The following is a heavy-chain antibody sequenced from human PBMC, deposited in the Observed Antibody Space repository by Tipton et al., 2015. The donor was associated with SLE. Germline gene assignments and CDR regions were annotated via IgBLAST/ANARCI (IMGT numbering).Heavy chain of an antibody. V-gene: IGHV4-39*07. CDR3: ARGRKYYDSSGLSLYGMDV. CDR2: IYYSGST. D-gene: IGHD3-22*01. J-gene: IGHJ6*02. Sequence: TLSLTCTVSGGSISSSSYYWGWIRQPPGKGLEWIGRIYYSGSTYYNPSLKSRVTISVDTSKNQFSLKLSSVTAADTAVYYCARGRKYYDSSGLSLYGMDVWGQGTTVTVSS. CDR1: GGSISSSSYY.